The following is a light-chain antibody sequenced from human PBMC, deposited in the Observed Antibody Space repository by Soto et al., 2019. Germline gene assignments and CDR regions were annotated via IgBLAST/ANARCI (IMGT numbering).Light chain of an antibody. J-gene: IGLJ1*01. Sequence: QSVLTQPPSVSGAPGQRVTISCTGSSSNIGATYDVRWYQQLPGTAPKLLIFANTNRPSGVPDRFSGSKSGTSASLAITGLQAEDEADYYCQSYDSSLSGYVFGTGTKLTVL. V-gene: IGLV1-40*01. CDR3: QSYDSSLSGYV. CDR2: ANT. CDR1: SSNIGATYD.